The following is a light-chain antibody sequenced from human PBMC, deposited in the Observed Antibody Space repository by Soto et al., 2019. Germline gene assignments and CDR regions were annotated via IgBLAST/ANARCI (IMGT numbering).Light chain of an antibody. CDR2: RNN. CDR3: ASWDDSLKNVV. CDR1: NSNIGSDT. Sequence: QSVLTQPPSASGTPGQRVTISCSGSNSNIGSDTVNWYQQVPGKAPKLLIYRNNQRPSGVPDRFSGSKSGTSTSLAISGLQSEDEADYYCASWDDSLKNVVFGGGTKLTVL. V-gene: IGLV1-44*01. J-gene: IGLJ2*01.